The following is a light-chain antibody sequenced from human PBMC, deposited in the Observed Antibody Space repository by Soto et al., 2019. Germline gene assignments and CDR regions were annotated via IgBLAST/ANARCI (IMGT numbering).Light chain of an antibody. CDR2: GAS. CDR3: QQYGSSGT. V-gene: IGKV3-20*01. J-gene: IGKJ1*01. CDR1: QSVSSNY. Sequence: EVVLTQSPSTLSLSPGERATLFCRASQSVSSNYLAWYQQKPGQAPRLLIYGASNRATGIPDRFSGSGSGADFTLTISRLEPEDFAVYYCQQYGSSGTFGQGTKV.